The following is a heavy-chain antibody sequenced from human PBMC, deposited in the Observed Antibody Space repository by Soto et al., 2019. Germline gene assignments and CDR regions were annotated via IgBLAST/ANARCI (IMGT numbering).Heavy chain of an antibody. J-gene: IGHJ6*02. V-gene: IGHV4-4*02. CDR2: IHHRGIT. CDR1: GGSISSSNW. CDR3: SNVLGFGDYGTYGLDV. D-gene: IGHD4-17*01. Sequence: QVQLQESGPGLVKPLGTLSLTCAVSGGSISSSNWWSWVRQSPGKGLEWIGEIHHRGITNYNPSLQIRVTISGANSNNPFNLKLTSVTAADTAVYFCSNVLGFGDYGTYGLDVWGQGTTVTVS.